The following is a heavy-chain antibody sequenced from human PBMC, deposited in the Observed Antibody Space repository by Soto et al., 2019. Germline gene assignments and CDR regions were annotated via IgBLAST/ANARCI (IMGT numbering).Heavy chain of an antibody. Sequence: PSETLSLTCAVSGASISSGDYSWTWIRQPPGRGLEWIGYIYHSGNTYYNPSLKSRVTISVVRSKNQFFLDLNYVTAADTAVYYCARAAAGRIRREYYYYYGMDVWGQGTTVTVSS. J-gene: IGHJ6*02. D-gene: IGHD6-13*01. V-gene: IGHV4-30-2*01. CDR1: GASISSGDYS. CDR3: ARAAAGRIRREYYYYYGMDV. CDR2: IYHSGNT.